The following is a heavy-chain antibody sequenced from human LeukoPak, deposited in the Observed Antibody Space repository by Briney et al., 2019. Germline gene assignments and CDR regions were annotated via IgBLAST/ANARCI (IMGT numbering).Heavy chain of an antibody. V-gene: IGHV3-23*01. CDR1: GFTFSSYA. Sequence: GRSLRLSCAASGFTFSSYAMSWVRQAPGKGLEWVSAISGSGGSTYYADSVKGRFTISRDNSKNTLYLQMNSLRAEDTAVYYCAKDLDGYSYGPDYWGQGTLVTVSS. CDR3: AKDLDGYSYGPDY. J-gene: IGHJ4*02. D-gene: IGHD5-18*01. CDR2: ISGSGGST.